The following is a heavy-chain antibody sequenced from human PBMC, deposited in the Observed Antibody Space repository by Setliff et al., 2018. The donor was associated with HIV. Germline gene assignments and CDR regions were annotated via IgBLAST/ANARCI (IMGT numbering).Heavy chain of an antibody. J-gene: IGHJ6*04. CDR3: AIDVDHMMDV. CDR2: ISTYSDET. Sequence: ASVKVSCKPSGYTFTTYGLSWVRQAPGQGLEWMGWISTYSDETSSSQNLQGRLTMTTDTSTGTAYMELRSLRSDDTAVYYCAIDVDHMMDVWGSGTTVTVSS. V-gene: IGHV1-18*01. CDR1: GYTFTTYG.